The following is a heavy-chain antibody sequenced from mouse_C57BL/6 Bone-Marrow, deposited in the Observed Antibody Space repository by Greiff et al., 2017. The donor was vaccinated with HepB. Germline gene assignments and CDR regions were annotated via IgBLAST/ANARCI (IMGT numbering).Heavy chain of an antibody. CDR2: ISDGGSYT. CDR3: ARDRYGGY. Sequence: DVQLQESGGGLVKPGGSLKLSCAASGFTFSSYAMSWVRQTPEKRLEWVATISDGGSYTYYPDNVKGRFTISRDNAKNNLYLQMSHLKSEDTAMYYCARDRYGGYWGQGTTLTVSS. J-gene: IGHJ2*01. D-gene: IGHD1-1*02. CDR1: GFTFSSYA. V-gene: IGHV5-4*01.